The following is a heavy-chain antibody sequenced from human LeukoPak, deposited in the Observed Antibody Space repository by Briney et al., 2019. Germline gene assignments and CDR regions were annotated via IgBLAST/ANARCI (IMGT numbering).Heavy chain of an antibody. Sequence: SVKVSCKASGGTFSSYAISWVRQAPGQGLEWMGRIIPILGIANYAQKFQGRVTITADKSTSTAYMELSSLRSEDTAVYYCASGTGTTWEYWFDPWGQGTLVTVSS. CDR1: GGTFSSYA. CDR3: ASGTGTTWEYWFDP. CDR2: IIPILGIA. D-gene: IGHD1-1*01. J-gene: IGHJ5*02. V-gene: IGHV1-69*04.